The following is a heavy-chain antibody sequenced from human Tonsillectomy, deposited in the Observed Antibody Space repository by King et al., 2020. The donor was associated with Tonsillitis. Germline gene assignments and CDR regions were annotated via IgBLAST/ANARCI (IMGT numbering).Heavy chain of an antibody. V-gene: IGHV3-23*04. CDR1: GFTFSSYA. J-gene: IGHJ4*02. Sequence: DVQLVESGGGLVQPGGSLRLSCAASGFTFSSYAMSWVRQAPGKGLEWVSAISGSGGSTYYADSVKGRFTISRDNSKNTLYLQMNSLRAEDTAVYYCATVGLGELFFPEYYFDYWGQGTLVTVSS. CDR2: ISGSGGST. D-gene: IGHD3-10*01. CDR3: ATVGLGELFFPEYYFDY.